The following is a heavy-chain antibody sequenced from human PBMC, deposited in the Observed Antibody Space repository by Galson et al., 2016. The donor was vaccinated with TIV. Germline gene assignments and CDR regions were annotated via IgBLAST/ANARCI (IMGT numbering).Heavy chain of an antibody. CDR3: ARGFSKLRYYGSGSYLYFDY. V-gene: IGHV1-69*13. D-gene: IGHD3-10*01. Sequence: SVKVSCKASGGTFSNYGVSWVRQAPGQGLEWMGGIIPIFGVPKYGQKFQGRLTTTADESTSTAYMELSSLRSEDTAVYYCARGFSKLRYYGSGSYLYFDYWGQGTLVTVSS. CDR2: IIPIFGVP. J-gene: IGHJ4*02. CDR1: GGTFSNYG.